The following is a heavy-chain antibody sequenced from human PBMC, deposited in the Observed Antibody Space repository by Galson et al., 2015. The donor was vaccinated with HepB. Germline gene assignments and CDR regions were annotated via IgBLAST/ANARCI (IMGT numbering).Heavy chain of an antibody. CDR1: GYTFTGYH. CDR3: ARDTQPLEYSSSWYFDY. V-gene: IGHV1-2*06. D-gene: IGHD6-13*01. Sequence: SVKVSCKASGYTFTGYHMHWVRQAPGQGLEWMGRINPNSGGTNYAQKFQGRVTMTRDTSISTAYMELSRLRSDDTAVYYCARDTQPLEYSSSWYFDYWGQGTLVTVSS. CDR2: INPNSGGT. J-gene: IGHJ4*02.